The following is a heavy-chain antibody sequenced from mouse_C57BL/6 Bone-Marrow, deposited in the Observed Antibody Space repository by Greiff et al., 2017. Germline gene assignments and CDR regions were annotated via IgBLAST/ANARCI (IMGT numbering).Heavy chain of an antibody. Sequence: VQLQQPGAELVMPGASVKLSCKASGYTFTSYWMHWVKQRPGQGLEWIGEIDPSDSYTNYNQKFKGKSTLTVDKSSSTAYMQLSSLTSEDSAVYYCARDGIDYWGQGTTRTVSS. CDR3: ARDGIDY. J-gene: IGHJ2*01. V-gene: IGHV1-69*01. CDR1: GYTFTSYW. CDR2: IDPSDSYT.